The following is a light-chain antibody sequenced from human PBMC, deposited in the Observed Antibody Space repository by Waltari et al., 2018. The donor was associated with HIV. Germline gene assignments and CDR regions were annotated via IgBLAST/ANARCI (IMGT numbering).Light chain of an antibody. CDR3: QSADSGGFHWV. V-gene: IGLV3-25*03. Sequence: SYALTQPPSVSVSPGQTATITCSGDALPKQHAFWYQQRPGQAPLLLIYKDTERPSGIPERFSGSTSGATVTLTISGVQAEDEADYYCQSADSGGFHWVFGGGTKLTVL. CDR2: KDT. CDR1: ALPKQH. J-gene: IGLJ3*02.